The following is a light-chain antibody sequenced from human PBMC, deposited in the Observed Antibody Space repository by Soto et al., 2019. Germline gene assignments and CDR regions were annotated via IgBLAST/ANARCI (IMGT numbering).Light chain of an antibody. CDR3: AQRVWPWT. J-gene: IGKJ1*01. CDR2: DAS. CDR1: QSVSSQ. V-gene: IGKV3-11*01. Sequence: EIVLTQSPATLSLSPGERATLSCRASQSVSSQLAWYQHKPGQAPRLLIYDASNRATGIPDRFSGGGSGTDFTLAISSLEPEDCAVYHCAQRVWPWTVGQGTKVDIK.